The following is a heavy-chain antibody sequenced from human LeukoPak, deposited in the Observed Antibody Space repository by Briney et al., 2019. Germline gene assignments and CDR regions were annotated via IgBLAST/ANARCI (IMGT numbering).Heavy chain of an antibody. J-gene: IGHJ4*02. V-gene: IGHV1-69*05. D-gene: IGHD3-22*01. CDR3: ARSRVDDSSGYYYAFDY. Sequence: ASVKVSCKASGGTFSSYAISWVRQAPGQGLEWMGGIIPIFGTANYAQKFQGRVTITTDESTSTAYMELSSLRSEDTAVYYCARSRVDDSSGYYYAFDYWGQGTLVTVSS. CDR2: IIPIFGTA. CDR1: GGTFSSYA.